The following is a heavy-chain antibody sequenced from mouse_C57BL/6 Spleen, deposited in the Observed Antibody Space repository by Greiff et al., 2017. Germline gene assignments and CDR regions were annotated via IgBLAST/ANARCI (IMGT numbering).Heavy chain of an antibody. Sequence: EVQLQQSGPELVKPGASVKISCKASGYSFTGYYMNWVKQSPEKSLEWIGEINPSTGGTTYNQKFKAKATLTVDKSSSTAYMQLKSLTSEDSAVYYCARGSSLYYAMDYWGQGTSVTVSS. CDR2: INPSTGGT. CDR3: ARGSSLYYAMDY. J-gene: IGHJ4*01. V-gene: IGHV1-42*01. CDR1: GYSFTGYY. D-gene: IGHD1-1*01.